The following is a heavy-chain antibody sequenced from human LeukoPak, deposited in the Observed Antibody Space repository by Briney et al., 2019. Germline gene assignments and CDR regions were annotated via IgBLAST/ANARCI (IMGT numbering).Heavy chain of an antibody. CDR3: ARNSRNFNSGSYLRY. Sequence: NASETLSLTCTVSGGSISSYYWSWIRQPAGKGLEWIGRIYTSGSTNYNPSLKSRVTMSVDTSKNQFSLKLSSVTAADTAVYYCARNSRNFNSGSYLRYWGQGTLVTVSS. CDR2: IYTSGST. V-gene: IGHV4-4*07. J-gene: IGHJ4*02. D-gene: IGHD1-26*01. CDR1: GGSISSYY.